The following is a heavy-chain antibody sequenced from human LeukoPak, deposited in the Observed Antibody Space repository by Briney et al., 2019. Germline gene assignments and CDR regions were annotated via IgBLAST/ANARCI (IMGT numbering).Heavy chain of an antibody. CDR3: ARHGGHSVNSYGMDV. Sequence: PSEILSLTCTVSGGSISSGGYYRSWIRQPPGKGLEWIGYIYHSGSTYYNPSLKSRVTISVDRSKNQFSLKLSSVTAADTAVYYCARHGGHSVNSYGMDVWGQGTKVSVSS. J-gene: IGHJ6*02. CDR1: GGSISSGGYY. V-gene: IGHV4-30-2*01. CDR2: IYHSGST. D-gene: IGHD2-21*02.